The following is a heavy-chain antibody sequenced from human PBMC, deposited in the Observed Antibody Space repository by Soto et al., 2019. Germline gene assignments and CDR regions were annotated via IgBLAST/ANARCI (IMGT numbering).Heavy chain of an antibody. V-gene: IGHV1-18*01. Sequence: VSCNASCSTFTSYGISWVRQAPGQGLEWMGWISAYNGNTNYAQKLQGRVTMTTDTSTSTAYMELRSLRSDDTAVYYCARAEQLEIFDYWGQGTLVTVSS. CDR2: ISAYNGNT. D-gene: IGHD1-1*01. J-gene: IGHJ4*02. CDR3: ARAEQLEIFDY. CDR1: CSTFTSYG.